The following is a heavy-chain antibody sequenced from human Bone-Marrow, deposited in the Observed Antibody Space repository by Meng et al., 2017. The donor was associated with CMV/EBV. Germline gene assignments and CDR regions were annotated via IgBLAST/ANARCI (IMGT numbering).Heavy chain of an antibody. V-gene: IGHV3-23*03. CDR1: GFTFSSYA. J-gene: IGHJ4*02. D-gene: IGHD5-12*01. CDR3: VNCGTYGGYVHY. CDR2: IYSGGSST. Sequence: GESLKISCAASGFTFSSYAMSWVRQAPGKGLEWVSVIYSGGSSTYYADSVKGRFTISRDNSKNTLYLQMNSLRAEDTAVYYCVNCGTYGGYVHYWGQGTLVTVSS.